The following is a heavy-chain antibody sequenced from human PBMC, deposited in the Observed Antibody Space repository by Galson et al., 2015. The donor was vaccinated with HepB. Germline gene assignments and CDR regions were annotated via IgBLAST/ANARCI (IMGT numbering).Heavy chain of an antibody. CDR3: TRLVVPAAMLYPLGIWEDY. CDR2: IRSKANSYAT. CDR1: GFTFSGSA. D-gene: IGHD2-2*01. J-gene: IGHJ4*02. V-gene: IGHV3-73*01. Sequence: SLRLSCAASGFTFSGSAMHWVRQASGKGLEWVGRIRSKANSYATAYAASVKGRFTISRDDSKNTAYLQMNSLKTEDTAVYYCTRLVVPAAMLYPLGIWEDYWGQGTLVTVSS.